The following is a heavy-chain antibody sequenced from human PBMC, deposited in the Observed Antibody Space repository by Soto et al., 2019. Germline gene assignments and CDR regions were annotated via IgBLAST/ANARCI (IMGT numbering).Heavy chain of an antibody. V-gene: IGHV1-8*01. CDR1: GSTFTSYD. Sequence: ASVKVSCKASGSTFTSYDINWVRQATGQGLEWMGWMNPNSGNTGYAQKFQGRVTMTRNTSISTAYMELSSLRSEDTAVYYCARAYSLKLIVLIQVGYYCMDVWGQGTTVTVSS. CDR3: ARAYSLKLIVLIQVGYYCMDV. D-gene: IGHD2-8*01. CDR2: MNPNSGNT. J-gene: IGHJ6*02.